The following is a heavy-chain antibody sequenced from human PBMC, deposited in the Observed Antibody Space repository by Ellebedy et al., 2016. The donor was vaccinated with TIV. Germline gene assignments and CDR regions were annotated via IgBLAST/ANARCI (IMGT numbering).Heavy chain of an antibody. Sequence: MPSETLSLTCTVSGASISSSYWSRIRQTPGKDLEWIGYISNTGRTNYNPSLQSRVTISVDTSRNPFSLTLRSLTAADTAVYYCARDRRGSYDFWGQGTLLAVSS. J-gene: IGHJ4*02. CDR3: ARDRRGSYDF. CDR2: ISNTGRT. CDR1: GASISSSY. D-gene: IGHD3-10*01. V-gene: IGHV4-59*01.